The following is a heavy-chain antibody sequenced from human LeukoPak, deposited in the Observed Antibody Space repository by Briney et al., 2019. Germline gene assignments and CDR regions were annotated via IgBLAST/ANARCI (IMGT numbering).Heavy chain of an antibody. J-gene: IGHJ4*02. CDR1: GFTFSSYS. CDR3: ARDRRAAAGLK. D-gene: IGHD6-13*01. CDR2: ISSSSSTI. Sequence: GGSLRLSCAASGFTFSSYSMNWVRQAPGKGLEWVSYISSSSSTIYYADSAKGRFTISRDNAKNSLYLRMNSLRAEDTAVYYCARDRRAAAGLKWGQGTLVTVSS. V-gene: IGHV3-48*04.